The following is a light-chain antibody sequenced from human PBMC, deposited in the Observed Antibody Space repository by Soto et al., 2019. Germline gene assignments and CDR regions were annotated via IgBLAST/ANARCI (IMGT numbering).Light chain of an antibody. Sequence: DIQMTQSPSSLSASVGDRVTITCQAXXXIKXXLNWYQEKPGKAPKLLIYDASNLQTGVPSRFXXXGXGXHXXXXXXXXXXEDVATYYCXRYDSLPPTFGQGTRLDIK. J-gene: IGKJ5*01. CDR1: XXIKXX. CDR2: DAS. CDR3: XRYDSLPPT. V-gene: IGKV1-33*01.